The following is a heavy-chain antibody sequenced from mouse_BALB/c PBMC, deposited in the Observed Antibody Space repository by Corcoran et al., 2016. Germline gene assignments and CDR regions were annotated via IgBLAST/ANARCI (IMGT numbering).Heavy chain of an antibody. J-gene: IGHJ3*01. D-gene: IGHD2-4*01. Sequence: EVQLQQSGPELVKPGASVKISCKASGYSFTGYNMNWVKQSHVKNLEWIGRINPYNGGTSYNQKFKGKATLTVDKSSSTAYMELLSLTSEDSAVDDCARYDYDGFAYWGQGTMVTVSA. CDR2: INPYNGGT. CDR3: ARYDYDGFAY. CDR1: GYSFTGYN. V-gene: IGHV1-18*01.